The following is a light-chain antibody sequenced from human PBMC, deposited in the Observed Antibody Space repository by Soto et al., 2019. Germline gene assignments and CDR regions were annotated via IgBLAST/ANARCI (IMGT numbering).Light chain of an antibody. CDR3: ISYTTSSTYV. CDR2: VVS. CDR1: TSVVGGYNY. J-gene: IGLJ1*01. Sequence: HSVLTQPASGSGFPRELVTISCTGNTSVVGGYNYVSWYQQRPGKAPKLMISVVSNRPSGVSNRFSGSKSGNTASLTISGLQAEDEADYYCISYTTSSTYVFGTGTKVTVL. V-gene: IGLV2-14*01.